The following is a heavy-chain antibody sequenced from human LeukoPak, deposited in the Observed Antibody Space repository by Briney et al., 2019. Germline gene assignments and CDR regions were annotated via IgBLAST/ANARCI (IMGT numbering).Heavy chain of an antibody. V-gene: IGHV4-39*07. J-gene: IGHJ6*03. CDR2: IFYSGST. Sequence: SETLSLTCTVSGGSISSSTYFWGWIRQPPGRGLEWIGSIFYSGSTYYNPSLKSRVTISLDTSKNQFSLKLSSVTAADTAVYYCARGFGGYDWGFYYYYYMDVWGKGTTVTISS. CDR3: ARGFGGYDWGFYYYYYMDV. CDR1: GGSISSSTYF. D-gene: IGHD5-12*01.